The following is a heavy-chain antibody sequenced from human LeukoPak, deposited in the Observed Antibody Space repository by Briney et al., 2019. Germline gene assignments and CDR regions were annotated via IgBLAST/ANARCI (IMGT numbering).Heavy chain of an antibody. CDR1: GYTFTGYY. V-gene: IGHV1-2*02. CDR3: AREPSYYYDSSGP. Sequence: ASVKVSCKASGYTFTGYYMHWVRQAPGQGLEWMGWINPNSGGTNYAQKFQGRVTMTRDTSISTAYMELSRLRSDDTAVYYCAREPSYYYDSSGPWGQGTLVTVSS. D-gene: IGHD3-22*01. J-gene: IGHJ5*02. CDR2: INPNSGGT.